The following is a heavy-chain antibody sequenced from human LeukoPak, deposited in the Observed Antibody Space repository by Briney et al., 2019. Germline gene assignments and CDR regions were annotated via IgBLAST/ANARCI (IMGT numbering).Heavy chain of an antibody. V-gene: IGHV4-61*01. D-gene: IGHD1-1*01. CDR2: IDNSGST. CDR3: ARDRASGTTIWFDP. Sequence: SETLSLTCTVSGGSVSRGNYYWSWIRQPPGKGLEWIGFIDNSGSTNYNPSLKSRVTISRDTSKSQFSLRLTSVTAADTAIYYCARDRASGTTIWFDPWDQGSLVNVAS. CDR1: GGSVSRGNYY. J-gene: IGHJ5*02.